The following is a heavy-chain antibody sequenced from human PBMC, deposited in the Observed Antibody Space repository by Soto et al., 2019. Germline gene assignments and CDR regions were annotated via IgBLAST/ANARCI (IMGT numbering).Heavy chain of an antibody. CDR2: MNPNSGNT. CDR1: GYTFTSYD. CDR3: ARDVKMTTVTTHYYYYGMDV. V-gene: IGHV1-8*01. Sequence: GASVKVSCKASGYTFTSYDINWVRQATGQGLEWMGWMNPNSGNTGYAQKFQGRVTMTRNTSISTAYMELSSLRSEDTAVYYCARDVKMTTVTTHYYYYGMDVWGQGTTVTVSS. D-gene: IGHD4-17*01. J-gene: IGHJ6*02.